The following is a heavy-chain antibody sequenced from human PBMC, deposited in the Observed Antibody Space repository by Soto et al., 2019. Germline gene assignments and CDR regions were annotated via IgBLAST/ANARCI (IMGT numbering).Heavy chain of an antibody. D-gene: IGHD6-19*01. CDR1: GFTFSNAW. V-gene: IGHV3-15*07. CDR2: IKSKTDGGTT. J-gene: IGHJ6*02. Sequence: GGSLRLSCAAAGFTFSNAWRNWVRQDTGKGLEWVGRIKSKTDGGTTDYAAPVKGRFTISRDDSKNTLYLQMNSLKTEDTAVYYCTTRSGSSGWYGPVHHYYYGMDVWGQGTTVTVSS. CDR3: TTRSGSSGWYGPVHHYYYGMDV.